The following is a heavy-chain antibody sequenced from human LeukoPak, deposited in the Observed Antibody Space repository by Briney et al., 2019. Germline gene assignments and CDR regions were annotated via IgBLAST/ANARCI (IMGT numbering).Heavy chain of an antibody. CDR1: GGSFSGYY. J-gene: IGHJ4*02. Sequence: SETLSLTCAVYGGSFSGYYWSWIRQPPGKGLEWIGEINHSGGTNYNPSLKSRVTISVDTSKNQFSLKLSSVTTADTAVYYCARVPDPYDILTGFDYWGQGTLVTVSS. D-gene: IGHD3-9*01. CDR2: INHSGGT. V-gene: IGHV4-34*01. CDR3: ARVPDPYDILTGFDY.